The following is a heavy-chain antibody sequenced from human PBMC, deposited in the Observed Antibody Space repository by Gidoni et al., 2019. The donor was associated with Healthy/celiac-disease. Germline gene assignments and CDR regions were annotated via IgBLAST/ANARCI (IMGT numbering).Heavy chain of an antibody. CDR2: INTDGSST. CDR3: ARGGLHTYYDFWGGYYPLDY. D-gene: IGHD3-3*01. CDR1: GFTFSSYW. J-gene: IGHJ4*02. Sequence: EVQLVESGGGLVQPGGSLRLSCAASGFTFSSYWMHWVRQAPGKGLVWVSRINTDGSSTRYADSVKGRFTISRDNAKNTLYLQMNSLRAEDTAVYYCARGGLHTYYDFWGGYYPLDYWGQGTLVTVSS. V-gene: IGHV3-74*01.